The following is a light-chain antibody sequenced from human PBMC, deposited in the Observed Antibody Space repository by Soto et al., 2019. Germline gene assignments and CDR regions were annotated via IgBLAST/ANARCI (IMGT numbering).Light chain of an antibody. CDR1: QNISNY. V-gene: IGKV1-39*01. J-gene: IGKJ5*01. CDR2: AAS. CDR3: EQTYSTTVT. Sequence: DIQMTQSPSSLSASIGDRATVTGRTSQNISNYLNWYQQKPGKAPKIXIYAASSVQSGVPLRFSGTGAGTDFTRTISSLQPEDFTTYYCEQTYSTTVTFGQGTRLEIK.